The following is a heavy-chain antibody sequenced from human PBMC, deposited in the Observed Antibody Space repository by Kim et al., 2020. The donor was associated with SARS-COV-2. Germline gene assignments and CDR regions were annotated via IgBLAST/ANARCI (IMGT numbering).Heavy chain of an antibody. V-gene: IGHV3-23*01. Sequence: HADSVKGRFTISRDNSKNTLYLKMNSLRAEDTAVYYCAKASWNSYYFDYWGQGTLVTVSS. D-gene: IGHD1-1*01. CDR3: AKASWNSYYFDY. J-gene: IGHJ4*02.